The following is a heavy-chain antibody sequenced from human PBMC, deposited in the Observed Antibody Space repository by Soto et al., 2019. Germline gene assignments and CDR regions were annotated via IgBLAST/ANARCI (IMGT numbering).Heavy chain of an antibody. CDR2: ISGSGTST. V-gene: IGHV3-23*01. CDR1: GFTFSSYA. D-gene: IGHD2-15*01. CDR3: AKSHAARYYFDY. Sequence: EVQLLETGGDLVQPGGSLRLSCAASGFTFSSYAMSWVRQAPGKGLEWVSAISGSGTSTYYTDSVKGRFTISRDNSRNTLYLQMNSLRAEDTAVYYCAKSHAARYYFDYWGQGTLVTVSS. J-gene: IGHJ4*02.